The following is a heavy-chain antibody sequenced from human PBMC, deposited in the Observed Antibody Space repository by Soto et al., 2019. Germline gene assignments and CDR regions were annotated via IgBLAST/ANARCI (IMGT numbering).Heavy chain of an antibody. V-gene: IGHV3-23*01. CDR3: ARQRGYGDYGGEYYFDY. Sequence: GGSLSLSCAASGFTFSNYAMSWVRQAPGKGLQWVSTISGSGGSPYYAVSVKGRFTISRDKSKNTLYLQMNSLRAEDTAIYYSARQRGYGDYGGEYYFDYWGQGTLVTVSS. CDR1: GFTFSNYA. J-gene: IGHJ4*02. CDR2: ISGSGGSP. D-gene: IGHD4-17*01.